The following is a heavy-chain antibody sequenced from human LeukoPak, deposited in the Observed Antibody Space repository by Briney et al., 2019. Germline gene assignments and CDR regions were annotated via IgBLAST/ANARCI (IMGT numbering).Heavy chain of an antibody. CDR2: INRSGGST. D-gene: IGHD6-13*01. CDR1: GYTFTGYY. J-gene: IGHJ6*03. Sequence: ASVKVSCKASGYTFTGYYMHWVRQAPGQGLEWMGIINRSGGSTSYAQKFQGRVTMTRDTSTSTVYMELSSLRSEDTAVYYCARDGGYSSSWYDYYYYMDVWGKGTTVTVSS. CDR3: ARDGGYSSSWYDYYYYMDV. V-gene: IGHV1-46*01.